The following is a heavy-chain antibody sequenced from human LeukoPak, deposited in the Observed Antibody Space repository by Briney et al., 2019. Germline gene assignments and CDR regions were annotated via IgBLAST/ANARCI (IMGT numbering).Heavy chain of an antibody. D-gene: IGHD5-12*01. Sequence: ASVKVSCKASGYTFTGYYMHWVRQAPGQGLEWMGWINPNSGGTNYAQKFQGRVTMTRDTSTSTVYMELSSLRSEDTAVYYCAREGAYSGYDYWGQGTLVTVSS. CDR2: INPNSGGT. CDR1: GYTFTGYY. J-gene: IGHJ4*02. V-gene: IGHV1-2*02. CDR3: AREGAYSGYDY.